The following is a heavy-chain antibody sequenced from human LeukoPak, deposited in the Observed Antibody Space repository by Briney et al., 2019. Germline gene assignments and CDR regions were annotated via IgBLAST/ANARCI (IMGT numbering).Heavy chain of an antibody. CDR2: IYYSGST. Sequence: PSETLSLTCTVSGGSISSYYWSWIRQPPGKGLEWIGYIYYSGSTNYNPSLKSRVTISVDTSKNQFSLKLSSVTAADTAVYYCARHVRYDFWSGLYNPYGMDVWGQGTTVTVSS. D-gene: IGHD3-3*01. CDR1: GGSISSYY. CDR3: ARHVRYDFWSGLYNPYGMDV. V-gene: IGHV4-59*08. J-gene: IGHJ6*02.